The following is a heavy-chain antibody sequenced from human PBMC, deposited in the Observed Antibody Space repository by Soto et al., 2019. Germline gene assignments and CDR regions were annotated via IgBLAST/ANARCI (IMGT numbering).Heavy chain of an antibody. CDR2: IYYSGST. CDR1: GGSISSGGYS. Sequence: SETLSLTCAVSGGSISSGGYSWSWIRQPPGKGLEWIGYIYYSGSTNYNPSLKSRVTISVDTSKNQFSLKLSSVTAADTAVYYCARQGFYSDYYYYGMDVWGQGTTVTVSS. V-gene: IGHV4-61*08. D-gene: IGHD2-21*01. CDR3: ARQGFYSDYYYYGMDV. J-gene: IGHJ6*02.